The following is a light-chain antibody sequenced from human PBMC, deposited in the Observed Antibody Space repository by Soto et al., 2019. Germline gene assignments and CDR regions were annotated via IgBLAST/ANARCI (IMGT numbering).Light chain of an antibody. CDR1: QSVLYNSNNKNY. J-gene: IGKJ4*01. V-gene: IGKV4-1*01. CDR3: QQYYSTPPT. CDR2: WAS. Sequence: DIVMTQSPDSLAVSLGERATINCKSSQSVLYNSNNKNYLAWYQQKQGQPPKLLIYWASTRESGVPDRFSGGGSGTDFTLTISSLQAEDVALYYCQQYYSTPPTFGGGTKVEIK.